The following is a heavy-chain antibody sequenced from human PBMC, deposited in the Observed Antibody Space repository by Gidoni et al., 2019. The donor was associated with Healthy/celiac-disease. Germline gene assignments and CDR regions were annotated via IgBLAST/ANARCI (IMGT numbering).Heavy chain of an antibody. CDR1: GFTFSSYA. J-gene: IGHJ4*02. CDR3: AKDRGGYIGYFDY. CDR2: ISGSGGST. Sequence: EVQLLESGGGLVQPGGSLRLSCADSGFTFSSYAMSWVRQAPGKGLEWVSAISGSGGSTYYADSVKGRFTISRDNSKNTLYLQMNSLRAEDTAVYYCAKDRGGYIGYFDYWGQGTLVTVSS. V-gene: IGHV3-23*01. D-gene: IGHD5-12*01.